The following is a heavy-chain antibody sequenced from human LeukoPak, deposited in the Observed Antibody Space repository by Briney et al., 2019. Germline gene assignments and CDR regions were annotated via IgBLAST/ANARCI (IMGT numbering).Heavy chain of an antibody. J-gene: IGHJ4*02. CDR2: ISWKSDSI. CDR3: AKDGGHSSVLYYFES. CDR1: GFIFDDYA. Sequence: GGSLRLSCEASGFIFDDYAMHWVRHVPGKGLEWVSGISWKSDSILYADSVKGRFTVSRDNAKNSLYLQMNSLRPEDTAFYYCAKDGGHSSVLYYFESWGQGTLVTVSS. V-gene: IGHV3-9*01. D-gene: IGHD6-19*01.